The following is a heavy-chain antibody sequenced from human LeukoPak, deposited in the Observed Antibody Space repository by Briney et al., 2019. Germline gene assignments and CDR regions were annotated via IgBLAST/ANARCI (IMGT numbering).Heavy chain of an antibody. CDR3: AREVVPAAFYYFDY. D-gene: IGHD2-2*01. V-gene: IGHV3-30-3*01. Sequence: GGSLRLSCAASGFTFISYAIHWVRQAPGKGLEWVAIISYDGSNKYYADSVKGRFTLSRDNSKNTLYLQMNSLRPEDTAVYYCAREVVPAAFYYFDYWGQGTLVTVSS. CDR2: ISYDGSNK. J-gene: IGHJ4*02. CDR1: GFTFISYA.